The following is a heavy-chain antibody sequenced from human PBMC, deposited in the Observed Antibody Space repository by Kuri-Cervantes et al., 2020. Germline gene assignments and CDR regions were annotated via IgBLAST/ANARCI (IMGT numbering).Heavy chain of an antibody. CDR1: GFTFSSYG. CDR2: ISYDGSNK. V-gene: IGHV3-30*03. D-gene: IGHD1-7*01. CDR3: ARDVGTSIYHYYTMDV. Sequence: GESLKISCAASGFTFSSYGMHWVRQAPGKGLEWVAVISYDGSNKYYADSVKGRFTISRDNSKNTLYLQMNSLRAEDAAVYYCARDVGTSIYHYYTMDVWGQGTTVTVSS. J-gene: IGHJ6*02.